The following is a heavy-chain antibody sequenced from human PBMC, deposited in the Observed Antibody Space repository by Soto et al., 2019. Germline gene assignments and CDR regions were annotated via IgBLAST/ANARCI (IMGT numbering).Heavy chain of an antibody. CDR1: GGSISSGGYS. D-gene: IGHD3-22*01. CDR2: IYHSGST. Sequence: PSETLSLTCAVSGGSISSGGYSWSWIRQPPGKGLEWIGYIYHSGSTYYNPSLKSRVTISVDRSKNQFSLKLSSVTAADTAVYYCASHYDSSGYYYRGLDYWGQGTLVTAPQ. CDR3: ASHYDSSGYYYRGLDY. V-gene: IGHV4-30-2*01. J-gene: IGHJ4*02.